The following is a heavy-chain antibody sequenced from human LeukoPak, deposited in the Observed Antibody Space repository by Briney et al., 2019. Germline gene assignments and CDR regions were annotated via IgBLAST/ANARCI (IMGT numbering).Heavy chain of an antibody. D-gene: IGHD3-10*01. J-gene: IGHJ4*02. Sequence: GGSLRLSCAASGFTFSSYAMSWVRQAPGRGLEWVSAISGSGGSTYYADSVKGRFTISRDNSKNTLYLQMNSLRAEDTAVYYCTTSWPKVREGDQWGQGTLVTVSS. V-gene: IGHV3-23*01. CDR1: GFTFSSYA. CDR3: TTSWPKVREGDQ. CDR2: ISGSGGST.